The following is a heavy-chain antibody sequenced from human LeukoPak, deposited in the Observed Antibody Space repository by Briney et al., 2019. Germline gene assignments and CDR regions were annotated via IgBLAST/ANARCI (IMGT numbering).Heavy chain of an antibody. CDR3: AKIDWGSYRLGYFDY. D-gene: IGHD3-16*02. CDR2: INSDGINT. V-gene: IGHV3-74*01. J-gene: IGHJ4*02. Sequence: GGSLRLSCAASGFTFSNYWMHWVRQAPGKGLVWASRINSDGINTSYADSVKGRFTISRDNAKNTLYLQMNSLRAEDTAIYYCAKIDWGSYRLGYFDYWGQGILVTVSS. CDR1: GFTFSNYW.